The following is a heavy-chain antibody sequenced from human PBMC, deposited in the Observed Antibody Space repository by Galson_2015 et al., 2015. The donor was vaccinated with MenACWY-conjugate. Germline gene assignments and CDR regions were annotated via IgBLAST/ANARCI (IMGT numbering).Heavy chain of an antibody. V-gene: IGHV3-9*01. CDR2: ISWNGGTI. J-gene: IGHJ5*02. Sequence: SLRLSCAASGFTFDDYAMHWVRQAPGKGLEWVPGISWNGGTIGYADSVKGRFTISRDNAKNSLYLQMNSLRAEDTAVYYCAKLSTGGGAWGQGTLVTVSS. CDR1: GFTFDDYA. D-gene: IGHD1-14*01. CDR3: AKLSTGGGA.